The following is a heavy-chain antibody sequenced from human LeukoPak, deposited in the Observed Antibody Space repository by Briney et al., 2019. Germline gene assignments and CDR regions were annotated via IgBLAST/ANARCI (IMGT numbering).Heavy chain of an antibody. D-gene: IGHD3-3*01. V-gene: IGHV3-30-3*01. CDR1: GFTFSSYA. CDR2: ISYDGSNK. J-gene: IGHJ3*02. Sequence: GGSPRLSCAASGFTFSSYAMHWVRQAPGKGLEWVAVISYDGSNKYYADSVKGRFTISRDNSKNTLYLQMNSLRAEDTAVYYCARGGRFLEWLLGAFDIWGQGTMVTVSS. CDR3: ARGGRFLEWLLGAFDI.